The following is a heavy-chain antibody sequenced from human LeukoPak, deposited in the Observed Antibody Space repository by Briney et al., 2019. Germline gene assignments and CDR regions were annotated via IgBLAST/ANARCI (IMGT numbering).Heavy chain of an antibody. CDR3: ASVTDTTWDFES. D-gene: IGHD5-18*01. V-gene: IGHV3-66*01. CDR2: IYSGGST. Sequence: GGSLRLSCAASGFTVSRNYMTWVRQAPGKGLEWVAVIYSGGSTSYADSVRGRFTISRDNSKNTLYLQMNSLRAEDTAVYYCASVTDTTWDFESWGQGTLVTVSS. CDR1: GFTVSRNY. J-gene: IGHJ4*02.